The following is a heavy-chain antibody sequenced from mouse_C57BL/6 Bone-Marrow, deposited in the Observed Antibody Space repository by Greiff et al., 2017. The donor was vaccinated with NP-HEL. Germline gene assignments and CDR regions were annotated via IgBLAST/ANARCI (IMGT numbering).Heavy chain of an antibody. J-gene: IGHJ2*01. V-gene: IGHV5-4*01. CDR2: ISDGGSYT. Sequence: EVQVVESGGGLVKPGGSLKLSCAASGFTFSSYAMSWVRQTPEKRLEWVATISDGGSYTYYPDNVKGRFTISRDNAKNNLYLQMSHLKSEDTAMYYCARETNWYYFDYWGQGTTLTVSS. D-gene: IGHD4-1*01. CDR1: GFTFSSYA. CDR3: ARETNWYYFDY.